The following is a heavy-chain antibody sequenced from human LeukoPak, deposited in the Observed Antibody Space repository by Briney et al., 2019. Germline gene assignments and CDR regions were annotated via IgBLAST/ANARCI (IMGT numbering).Heavy chain of an antibody. CDR1: GFTFSSYA. V-gene: IGHV3-7*03. Sequence: GGSLRLSCAASGFTFSSYAMHWVRQAPGKGLEWVANIKQDGSQKYYVDSVKGRFSISRDNAKNTLYLQMNSLRAEDTAVYYCAKGPVKSITIFGVVMGGAFDIWGQGTMVTVSS. J-gene: IGHJ3*02. CDR2: IKQDGSQK. D-gene: IGHD3-3*01. CDR3: AKGPVKSITIFGVVMGGAFDI.